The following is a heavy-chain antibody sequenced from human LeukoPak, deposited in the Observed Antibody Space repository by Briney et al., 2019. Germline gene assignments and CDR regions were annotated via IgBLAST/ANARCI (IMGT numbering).Heavy chain of an antibody. J-gene: IGHJ5*02. D-gene: IGHD3-9*01. V-gene: IGHV4-59*01. CDR3: ARGETYYDILTGYSPVNWFDP. CDR2: IYYSGST. CDR1: GGSISSYY. Sequence: SETLSLTCTVSGGSISSYYWSWIRQPPGKGLEWVGYIYYSGSTNYNPSLKSRVTISVDTSKNQFSLMLSSVTAADTAVYYCARGETYYDILTGYSPVNWFDPWGQGTLVTVSS.